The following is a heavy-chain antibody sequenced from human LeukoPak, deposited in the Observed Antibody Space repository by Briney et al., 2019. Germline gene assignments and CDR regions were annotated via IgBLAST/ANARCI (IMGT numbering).Heavy chain of an antibody. J-gene: IGHJ4*02. CDR1: GVSIDSYH. CDR3: AGRTAATTRPFDY. D-gene: IGHD2-21*02. Sequence: PSEPLSLTCSVSGVSIDSYHWSWIRQPPGKGLEWIGYFYYTGSTNYSPSFEGRVTISEDTSKNQISLRLTSVTAADTAVYYCAGRTAATTRPFDYWGQGTLVTVSS. V-gene: IGHV4-59*01. CDR2: FYYTGST.